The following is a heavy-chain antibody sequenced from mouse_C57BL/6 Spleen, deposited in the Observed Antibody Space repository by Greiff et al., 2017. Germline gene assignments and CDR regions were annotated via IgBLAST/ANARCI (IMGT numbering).Heavy chain of an antibody. V-gene: IGHV1-64*01. CDR2: IHPNSGST. D-gene: IGHD2-2*01. CDR1: GYTFTSYW. CDR3: ARGAGGYEPNYFDY. J-gene: IGHJ2*01. Sequence: VQLQQSGAELVKPGASVKLSCKASGYTFTSYWMHWVKQRPGQGLEWIGMIHPNSGSTNYNEKFKSKVTLTVDKSSSTAYMQLSSLTSEDSAVYYCARGAGGYEPNYFDYWCQGTTLTVSA.